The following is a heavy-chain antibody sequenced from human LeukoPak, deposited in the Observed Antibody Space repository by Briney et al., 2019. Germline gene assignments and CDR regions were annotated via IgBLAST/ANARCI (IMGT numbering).Heavy chain of an antibody. Sequence: GESLKISCQGSGYSFTSYWIGWVRQMPGKGLEWMGIIYPGDSDTRYSPSFQGQVTISAVKSISTAYLQWSSLKASDTAMYYCARLPDKPSGYGSFDYWGQGTLVTVSS. CDR2: IYPGDSDT. V-gene: IGHV5-51*01. D-gene: IGHD5-12*01. CDR3: ARLPDKPSGYGSFDY. CDR1: GYSFTSYW. J-gene: IGHJ4*02.